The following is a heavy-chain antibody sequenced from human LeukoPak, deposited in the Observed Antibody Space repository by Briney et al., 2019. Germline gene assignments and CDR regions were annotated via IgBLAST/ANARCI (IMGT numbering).Heavy chain of an antibody. J-gene: IGHJ3*02. CDR1: GFTFSSYS. D-gene: IGHD3-22*01. CDR2: ISSSSSYI. V-gene: IGHV3-21*01. Sequence: GGSLRLSCAASGFTFSSYSMNWVRQAPGKGLEWVSSISSSSSYIYYADSVKGRFTISRDNAKNSLYLQMNSLRAEDTAVYYCARGGTYDSSGGAFDIWGQGTMVTVSS. CDR3: ARGGTYDSSGGAFDI.